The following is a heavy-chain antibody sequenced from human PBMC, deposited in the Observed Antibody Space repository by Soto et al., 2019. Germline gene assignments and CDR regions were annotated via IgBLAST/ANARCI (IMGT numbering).Heavy chain of an antibody. V-gene: IGHV2-5*02. J-gene: IGHJ4*02. CDR2: VYWDDSK. CDR1: GFSLSTRDVG. D-gene: IGHD2-2*01. Sequence: QITLNESGPTLVKPTQTLTLTCTFSGFSLSTRDVGVGGIRQPPGEALEWLGVVYWDDSKTYSPSLESRLTTTQDTSKNQVVLRMTKMAPVDTATYFCAHCRGGVASFWGQGTLVTVSS. CDR3: AHCRGGVASF.